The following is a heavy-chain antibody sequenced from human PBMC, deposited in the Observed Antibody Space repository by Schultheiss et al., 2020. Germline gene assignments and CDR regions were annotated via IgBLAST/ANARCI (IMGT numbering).Heavy chain of an antibody. CDR1: GGSISSGGYY. CDR2: IYYSGST. D-gene: IGHD2-2*01. V-gene: IGHV4-31*03. J-gene: IGHJ6*02. Sequence: SQTLSLTCTVSGGSISSGGYYWSWIRQHPGNGLEWIGYIYYSGSTYYNPSLKSRVTISVDTSKNQFSLKLSSVTAADTAVYYCARDPKLKQWYCSGTSCYLSGMDVWGQGTTVTVSS. CDR3: ARDPKLKQWYCSGTSCYLSGMDV.